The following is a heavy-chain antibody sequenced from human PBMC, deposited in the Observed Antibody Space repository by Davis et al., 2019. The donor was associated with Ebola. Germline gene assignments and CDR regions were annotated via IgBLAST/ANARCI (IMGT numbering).Heavy chain of an antibody. J-gene: IGHJ4*02. CDR1: GFTFSSYA. V-gene: IGHV3-23*01. Sequence: GESLKISCAASGFTFSSYAMSWVRQAPGKGLEWVSAISGSGGSTYYADSVKGRFTISRDNSKNTLYLQMNSLRAEDTALYYCARLEDSGWSHDYWGQGTLVTVSS. D-gene: IGHD6-19*01. CDR3: ARLEDSGWSHDY. CDR2: ISGSGGST.